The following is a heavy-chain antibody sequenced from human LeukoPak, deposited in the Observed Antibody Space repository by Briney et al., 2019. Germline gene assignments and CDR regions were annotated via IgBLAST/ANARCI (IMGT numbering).Heavy chain of an antibody. Sequence: SETLSLTCTVSGGSISSGSYYWSWIRQPAGTGLEWIGRIYTSGSTNYNPSLKSRVTMSVDTSKNQFSLKLSSVTAADTAVYYCAREGYYDSSGYYLGRFDYWGQGTLVTVSS. V-gene: IGHV4-61*02. CDR2: IYTSGST. J-gene: IGHJ4*02. D-gene: IGHD3-22*01. CDR1: GGSISSGSYY. CDR3: AREGYYDSSGYYLGRFDY.